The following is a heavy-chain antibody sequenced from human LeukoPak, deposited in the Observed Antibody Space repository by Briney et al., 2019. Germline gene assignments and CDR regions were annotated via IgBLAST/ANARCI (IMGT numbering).Heavy chain of an antibody. CDR2: INAGNGNT. CDR3: AREDYDLPFDY. CDR1: GGTFSSYA. D-gene: IGHD3-3*01. V-gene: IGHV1-3*01. J-gene: IGHJ4*02. Sequence: ASVKVSCKASGGTFSSYAISWVRQAPGQRLEWMGWINAGNGNTKYSQKFQGRVTITRDTSASTAYMELSSLRYEDTAVYYCAREDYDLPFDYWGQGTLVTVSS.